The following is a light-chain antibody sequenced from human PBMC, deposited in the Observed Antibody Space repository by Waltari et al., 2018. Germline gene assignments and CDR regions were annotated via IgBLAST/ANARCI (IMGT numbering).Light chain of an antibody. J-gene: IGKJ4*01. CDR1: QSVTSIS. CDR3: QQYDGEVVT. CDR2: GTS. V-gene: IGKV3-20*01. Sequence: EIVLTQSPGTLSLSPGERATLSCRASQSVTSISLAWYQEKLGQAPRLLIYGTSTRATGIPDRFSGSGSGTDFTLTISRLEPQDFAVYDCQQYDGEVVTFGGGTKVEI.